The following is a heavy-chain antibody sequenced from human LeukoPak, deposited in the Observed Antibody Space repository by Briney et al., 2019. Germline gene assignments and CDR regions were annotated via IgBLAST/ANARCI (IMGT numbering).Heavy chain of an antibody. V-gene: IGHV4-39*01. CDR3: ARLYCSSSTCYASDAFDI. J-gene: IGHJ3*02. CDR1: GGSISSSSYY. D-gene: IGHD2-2*01. Sequence: PSETLSLTCIVSGGSISSSSYYWGWIRQPPGKGLEWIGTIYYSGSTYYNPSLRSRVTISVDTSKDQFSLKLSSVTAADTAVYYCARLYCSSSTCYASDAFDIWGQGTMVTVSS. CDR2: IYYSGST.